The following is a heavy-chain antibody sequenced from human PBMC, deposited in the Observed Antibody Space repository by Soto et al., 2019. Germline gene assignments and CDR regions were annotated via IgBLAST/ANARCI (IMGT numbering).Heavy chain of an antibody. D-gene: IGHD3-16*01. J-gene: IGHJ4*02. CDR3: FQGAYLGY. Sequence: QVQLQPWRAGLVKPAETLSLPCAVNSGSFSVYSWTLIRQSPGKGLAWIGQIDLVGSTSSHPSLMSGGTIPLDTSKKHLSPLLTSVTTADTAVDYCFQGAYLGYWGPGTLVTVSS. CDR2: IDLVGST. V-gene: IGHV4-34*01. CDR1: SGSFSVYS.